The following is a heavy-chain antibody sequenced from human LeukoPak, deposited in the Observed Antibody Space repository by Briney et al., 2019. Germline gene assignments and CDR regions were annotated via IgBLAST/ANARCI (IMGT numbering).Heavy chain of an antibody. CDR1: GGSISSYY. V-gene: IGHV4-59*01. Sequence: PSETLSLTCTVSGGSISSYYWSWIRQPPGKGLEWIGYIYYSGSTNYNPSLKSRVTISVDTSKNQFSLKLSSVTAADTAVYYCARDRVVGPLDYWGQGTLVTVSS. CDR2: IYYSGST. D-gene: IGHD2-15*01. J-gene: IGHJ4*02. CDR3: ARDRVVGPLDY.